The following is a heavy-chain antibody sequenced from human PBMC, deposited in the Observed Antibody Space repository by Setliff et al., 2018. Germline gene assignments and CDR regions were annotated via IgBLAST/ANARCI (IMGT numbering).Heavy chain of an antibody. D-gene: IGHD2-2*01. J-gene: IGHJ4*02. CDR3: AKVRRPLEVEPRAMFGFDS. CDR1: GFTLSTYA. V-gene: IGHV3-23*01. CDR2: ISDSGGST. Sequence: PGGSLRLSCVASGFTLSTYAMSWVRQAPGKGLEWVSVISDSGGSTYYADSVKGRFTISRDDSKNILYLQMNSLRAEDTAVYYCAKVRRPLEVEPRAMFGFDSWGQGTLVTVSS.